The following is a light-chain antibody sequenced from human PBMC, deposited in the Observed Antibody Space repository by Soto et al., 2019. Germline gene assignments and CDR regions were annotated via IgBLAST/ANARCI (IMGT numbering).Light chain of an antibody. CDR3: QQYGSSRWT. J-gene: IGKJ1*01. V-gene: IGKV3-20*01. CDR2: GAS. Sequence: EIVLTQSPDTLSLFPGERATLSCRASQSVSSTYLAWYQQKLGQAPRLLICGASSRATGIPDRFSGSGSGTDFTLTISRLEPEDFAVYYCQQYGSSRWTFGQGTKVEIK. CDR1: QSVSSTY.